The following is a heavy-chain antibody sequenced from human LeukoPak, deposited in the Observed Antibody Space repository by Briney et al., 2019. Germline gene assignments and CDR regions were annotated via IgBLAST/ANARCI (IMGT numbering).Heavy chain of an antibody. Sequence: GGSLRLSCAASGFTFEDYAMHGVRQAPGKAREWGSGINWNSGNIGYAGSVKGRFTISRDNAKNSLYLQMNSLKPEDTALSYCVTENYGDNGLDVWGQGTTVTVSS. CDR1: GFTFEDYA. CDR3: VTENYGDNGLDV. V-gene: IGHV3-9*01. CDR2: INWNSGNI. J-gene: IGHJ6*02. D-gene: IGHD4-17*01.